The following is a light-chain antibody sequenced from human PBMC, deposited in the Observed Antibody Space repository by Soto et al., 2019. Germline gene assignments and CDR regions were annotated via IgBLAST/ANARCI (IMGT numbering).Light chain of an antibody. CDR1: QTIRSW. Sequence: DIQMTQSPSTLSGSVGDRVTITCRASQTIRSWLAWYQQKPGKAPKRLIYNASTLKSGVPSRFTGSGSGTEFTLTISSLQPDDFATYYCYHYNITSEAFGQGTK. J-gene: IGKJ1*01. V-gene: IGKV1-5*03. CDR3: YHYNITSEA. CDR2: NAS.